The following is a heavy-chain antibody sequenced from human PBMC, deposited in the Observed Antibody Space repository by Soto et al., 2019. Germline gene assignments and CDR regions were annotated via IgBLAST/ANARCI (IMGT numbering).Heavy chain of an antibody. CDR1: GFTFGDYA. CDR2: IRSKAYGGTT. D-gene: IGHD2-8*01. Sequence: PGGSLRLSCTASGFTFGDYAMSWFRQAPGKGLEWVGFIRSKAYGGTTEYAASVKGRFTISRDDSKSIAYLQMNSLKTEDTAVYYCTRYCTNGVCSDFDYWGQGTLVTVSS. CDR3: TRYCTNGVCSDFDY. V-gene: IGHV3-49*03. J-gene: IGHJ4*02.